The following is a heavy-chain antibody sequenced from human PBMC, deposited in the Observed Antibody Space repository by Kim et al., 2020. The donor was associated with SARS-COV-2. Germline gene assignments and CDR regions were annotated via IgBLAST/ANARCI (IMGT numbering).Heavy chain of an antibody. V-gene: IGHV3-48*03. D-gene: IGHD5-18*01. CDR2: STI. CDR3: ARVTAMVFR. Sequence: STIDDADSVKGRFTISRDNAKNSLYLQMNSLRAEDTAVYYGARVTAMVFRWGQGTLVTVSS. J-gene: IGHJ4*02.